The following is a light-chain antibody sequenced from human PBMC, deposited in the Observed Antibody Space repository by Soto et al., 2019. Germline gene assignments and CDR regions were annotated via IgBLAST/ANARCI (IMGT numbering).Light chain of an antibody. CDR1: SSDVGGYNY. V-gene: IGLV2-14*01. Sequence: QSALTQPASVSGSPGQSITISCTGTSSDVGGYNYVSWYQQHPGKAPKFMIYEVSNRPSGVSNRFSGSKSGNTASLTISGLQAEDEADYYCSSYTSSSTHGVCGGGTKLTVL. CDR2: EVS. J-gene: IGLJ3*02. CDR3: SSYTSSSTHGV.